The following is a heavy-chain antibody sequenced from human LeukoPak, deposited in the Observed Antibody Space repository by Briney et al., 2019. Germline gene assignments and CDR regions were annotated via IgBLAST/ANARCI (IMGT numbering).Heavy chain of an antibody. V-gene: IGHV5-51*01. Sequence: GESLKISCKDSGYSFTTYWIGWVRQMPGKGLEWMGIIYPGDSDTRYSPSFQGQVTISVDRSISTTYLQWSSLKASDTAMYYCARRGNYYGLDVWGQGTSVTVSS. CDR2: IYPGDSDT. J-gene: IGHJ6*02. CDR1: GYSFTTYW. CDR3: ARRGNYYGLDV. D-gene: IGHD3-10*01.